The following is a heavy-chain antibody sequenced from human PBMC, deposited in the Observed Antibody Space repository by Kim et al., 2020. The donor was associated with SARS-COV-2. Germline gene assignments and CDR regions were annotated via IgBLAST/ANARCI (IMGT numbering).Heavy chain of an antibody. V-gene: IGHV4-59*08. Sequence: SETLSLTCTVSGGSISDYWWSWIREAPGKGLEWIGYISYTGSTDYNPSLKSRLTISLGTSNNQFSLRLTSVTAADTADYYCARHDHFCSGHPPKHYIDV. CDR2: ISYTGST. J-gene: IGHJ6*03. CDR3: ARHDHFCSGHPPKHYIDV. D-gene: IGHD3-3*02. CDR1: GGSISDYW.